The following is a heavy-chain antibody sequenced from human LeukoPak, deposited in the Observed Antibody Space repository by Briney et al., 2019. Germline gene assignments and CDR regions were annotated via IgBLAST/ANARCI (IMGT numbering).Heavy chain of an antibody. V-gene: IGHV3-23*01. CDR2: ISGSGGTT. J-gene: IGHJ4*02. CDR1: GFTFSNYA. Sequence: GGSLRLSCAASGFTFSNYAMSWVHQAPGKGLEWVSGISGSGGTTYYADSVKGRFTISRDNSKNTLYLQMNSLRAEDTAVYYCARAMMVVANLWGVFDYWGQGTLVTVSS. CDR3: ARAMMVVANLWGVFDY. D-gene: IGHD3-22*01.